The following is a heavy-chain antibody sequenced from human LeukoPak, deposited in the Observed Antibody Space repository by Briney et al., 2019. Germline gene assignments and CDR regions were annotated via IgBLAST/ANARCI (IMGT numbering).Heavy chain of an antibody. V-gene: IGHV4-39*07. CDR1: GGSISSSYYY. CDR2: IYYSGST. Sequence: SETLSLTCTVSGGSISSSYYYWGWIRQPPGKGLEWIGSIYYSGSTYYNPSLKSRVTLSVDTSKNQFSLKLSSVTAADTAVYYCARGLSYGIDYWGQGTLVTVSS. J-gene: IGHJ4*02. D-gene: IGHD5-18*01. CDR3: ARGLSYGIDY.